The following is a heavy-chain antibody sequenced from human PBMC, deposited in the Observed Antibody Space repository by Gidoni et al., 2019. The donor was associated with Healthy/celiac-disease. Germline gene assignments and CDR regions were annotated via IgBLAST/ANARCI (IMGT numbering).Heavy chain of an antibody. Sequence: QLQLQESGPGLVKPSETLSLTCTVSGGSISSSSYYWGWIRQPPGKGLEWIGSIYYSGSTYYNPSLKSRVTISVDTSKNQFSLKLSSVTAADTAVYYCARPGSSSWLDAFDIWGQGTMVTVSS. D-gene: IGHD6-13*01. J-gene: IGHJ3*02. V-gene: IGHV4-39*01. CDR1: GGSISSSSYY. CDR2: IYYSGST. CDR3: ARPGSSSWLDAFDI.